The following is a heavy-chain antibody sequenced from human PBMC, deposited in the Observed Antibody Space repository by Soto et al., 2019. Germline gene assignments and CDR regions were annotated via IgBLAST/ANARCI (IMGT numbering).Heavy chain of an antibody. V-gene: IGHV3-21*01. D-gene: IGHD3-16*01. CDR3: ARHIYAFWTGTRAY. CDR2: ISSGSRYI. Sequence: DPGKGLEWGSSISSGSRYIYYADSLEGRFTISRDNAKNSLYLQMNSLRAEDTAVYYCARHIYAFWTGTRAYCGHGTPVTVSS. J-gene: IGHJ4*01.